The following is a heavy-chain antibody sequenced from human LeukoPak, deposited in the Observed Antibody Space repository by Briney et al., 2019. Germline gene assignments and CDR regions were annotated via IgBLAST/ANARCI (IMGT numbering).Heavy chain of an antibody. CDR3: AREVVVTASLDY. D-gene: IGHD2-21*02. CDR1: GGSISSGGYY. J-gene: IGHJ4*02. Sequence: SETLSLTCTVSGGSISSGGYYWSWIRQHPGQGLEWIGYIYYSGSTHYNPSLKSRVTISVDTSKNQFSLKLTSVTAADTAVYYCAREVVVTASLDYWGQGTLVTVSS. V-gene: IGHV4-31*03. CDR2: IYYSGST.